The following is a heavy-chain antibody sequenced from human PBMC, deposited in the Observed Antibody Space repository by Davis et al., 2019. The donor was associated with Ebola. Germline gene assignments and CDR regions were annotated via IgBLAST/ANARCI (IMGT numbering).Heavy chain of an antibody. CDR1: GYTFTGYD. V-gene: IGHV1-18*01. CDR3: ARGVGVVTADNWFDP. CDR2: ISAYNGNT. D-gene: IGHD2-21*02. Sequence: AASVKVSCKASGYTFTGYDINWVRQAPGQGLEWMGWISAYNGNTNYAQKLQGRVTMTTDTSTSTAYMELRSLRSDDTAVYYCARGVGVVTADNWFDPWGQGTLVTVSS. J-gene: IGHJ5*02.